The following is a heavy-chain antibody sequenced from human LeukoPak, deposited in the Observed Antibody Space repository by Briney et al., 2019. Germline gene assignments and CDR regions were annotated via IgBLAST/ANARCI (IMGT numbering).Heavy chain of an antibody. J-gene: IGHJ3*02. V-gene: IGHV3-11*01. CDR3: ARLLAGGLAFDI. Sequence: PGGSLRLSCAASGFTFSDYYMSWIRQAPGKGLEWASYISSSGSTIYYADSAKGRFTISRDNAKNSLYLQMNSLRAEDTAVYYCARLLAGGLAFDIWGQGTMVTVSS. D-gene: IGHD1-14*01. CDR1: GFTFSDYY. CDR2: ISSSGSTI.